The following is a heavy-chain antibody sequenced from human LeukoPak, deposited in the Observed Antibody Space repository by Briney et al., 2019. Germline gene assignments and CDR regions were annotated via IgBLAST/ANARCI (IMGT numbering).Heavy chain of an antibody. Sequence: ASVKVSCKASGYTFTGYYMHWVRQAPGQGLEWMGWINPNSGGTNYAQKFQGRVTMTRDTSISTAYVELSRLRSDDTAVYYCARDPTHLYYYDSSGYCYWGQGTLVTVSS. V-gene: IGHV1-2*02. CDR3: ARDPTHLYYYDSSGYCY. J-gene: IGHJ4*02. CDR2: INPNSGGT. CDR1: GYTFTGYY. D-gene: IGHD3-22*01.